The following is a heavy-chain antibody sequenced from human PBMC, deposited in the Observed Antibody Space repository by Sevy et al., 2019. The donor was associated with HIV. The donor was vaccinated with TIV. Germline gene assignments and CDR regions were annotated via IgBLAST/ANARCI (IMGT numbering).Heavy chain of an antibody. CDR3: ARDMDSSSWFDP. Sequence: ASVKVSCKASGGTFSSYAISWVRQAPGQGLEWMGGIIPIFGTANYAQKFQGRVTITADESTSTAYMELSSLGSEDTAVYYCARDMDSSSWFDPWGQGTLVTISS. CDR2: IIPIFGTA. D-gene: IGHD6-6*01. V-gene: IGHV1-69*13. J-gene: IGHJ5*02. CDR1: GGTFSSYA.